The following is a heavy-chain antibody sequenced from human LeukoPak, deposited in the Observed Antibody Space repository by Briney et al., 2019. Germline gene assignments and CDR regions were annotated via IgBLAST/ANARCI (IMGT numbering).Heavy chain of an antibody. D-gene: IGHD6-19*01. CDR1: GGSFSGYY. Sequence: SSGTLSLTCAVYGGSFSGYYWSWIRQPPGKGLEWIGEINHSGSTNYNPSLKSRVTISVDTSKNQFSLKLSSVTAADTAVYYCAVLPGIAVAGTGGYWGQGTLVTVSS. CDR3: AVLPGIAVAGTGGY. CDR2: INHSGST. V-gene: IGHV4-34*01. J-gene: IGHJ4*02.